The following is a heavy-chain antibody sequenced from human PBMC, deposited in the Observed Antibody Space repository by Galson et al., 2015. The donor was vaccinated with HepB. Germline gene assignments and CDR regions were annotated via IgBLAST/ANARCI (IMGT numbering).Heavy chain of an antibody. CDR1: GFTFSDFY. J-gene: IGHJ5*02. D-gene: IGHD4-23*01. CDR3: ARRGGATAVSPTDH. CDR2: ISDTSSYT. V-gene: IGHV3-11*03. Sequence: SLRLSRAASGFTFSDFYMSWIRQAPGKGLEWVSYISDTSSYTNYADSLKGRFTISRDNGRNSLYLQMNSLRVEDTAVYYCARRGGATAVSPTDHWGQGTLVTVSS.